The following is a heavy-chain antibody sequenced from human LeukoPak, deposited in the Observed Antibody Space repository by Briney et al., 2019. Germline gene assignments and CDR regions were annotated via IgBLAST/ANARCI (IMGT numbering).Heavy chain of an antibody. CDR1: GYSFASYW. V-gene: IGHV5-51*01. Sequence: GESLKTSWKGSGYSFASYWIGWVRQMPEKGLEWMGIIYPDESDIRYSPSCQGQVTISADTSISTAYLQWSRLKPSDTAMYYCARYRDYGYIDYWGQRTLGTVSS. CDR3: ARYRDYGYIDY. J-gene: IGHJ4*02. CDR2: IYPDESDI. D-gene: IGHD4-17*01.